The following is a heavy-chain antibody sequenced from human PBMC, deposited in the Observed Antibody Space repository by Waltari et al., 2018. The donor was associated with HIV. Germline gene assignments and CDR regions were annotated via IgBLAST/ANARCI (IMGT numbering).Heavy chain of an antibody. CDR3: SHHLYIAVAGINYGMDI. CDR1: GFSLSTGGVG. J-gene: IGHJ6*02. Sequence: QITLKESGPTLVKPTQTLTLTCTFSGFSLSTGGVGVGWIRQPPGKALEWLALIYWNDDKGYSPSLRSRLTSTKDTSKNQVVLTMTNMDPVDTATYYCSHHLYIAVAGINYGMDIWGQGTTVTVSS. CDR2: IYWNDDK. D-gene: IGHD6-19*01. V-gene: IGHV2-5*01.